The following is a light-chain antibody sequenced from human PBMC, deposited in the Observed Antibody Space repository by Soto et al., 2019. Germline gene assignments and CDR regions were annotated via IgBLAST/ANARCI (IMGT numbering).Light chain of an antibody. CDR1: QSVCSKY. Sequence: EIVLTQSPGTLSLSPGERATLSCGASQSVCSKYLAWYKQKPGRAPRLLIYGASSRATGIPDRFSGSGSGTEFSLTISRLEPEDFAVYYCQQYGSSPLTFGGGTKVDI. CDR3: QQYGSSPLT. J-gene: IGKJ4*01. CDR2: GAS. V-gene: IGKV3-20*01.